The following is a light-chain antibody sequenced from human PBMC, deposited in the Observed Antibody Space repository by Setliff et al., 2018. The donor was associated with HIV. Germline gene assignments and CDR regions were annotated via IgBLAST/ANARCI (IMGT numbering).Light chain of an antibody. J-gene: IGLJ1*01. CDR3: ASWDDSLKVYV. Sequence: QSVLTQSPSVSGTPGQRVTISCSGSNSNIGTTTVNWYQRPPGAAPKLLIYTNSHRPSGVPDRFSGSKSGTSASLAISGLQSEDEAEYYCASWDDSLKVYVFGSGTKVTVL. V-gene: IGLV1-44*01. CDR2: TNS. CDR1: NSNIGTTT.